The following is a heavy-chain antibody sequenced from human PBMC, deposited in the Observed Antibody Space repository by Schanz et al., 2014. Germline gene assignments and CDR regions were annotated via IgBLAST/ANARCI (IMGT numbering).Heavy chain of an antibody. CDR3: ARESPFGGDCFSH. V-gene: IGHV3-30*04. Sequence: QVQLVESGGGVVQPGRSVRLSCAASGFTFSRYAMHWVRQAPGKGLEWVAVISNDGSDEYYADSVKGRFTISRDNSKNTLYLQMNSLRAEDTAVYYCARESPFGGDCFSHWAQGALVTVSS. CDR1: GFTFSRYA. D-gene: IGHD2-21*01. J-gene: IGHJ4*02. CDR2: ISNDGSDE.